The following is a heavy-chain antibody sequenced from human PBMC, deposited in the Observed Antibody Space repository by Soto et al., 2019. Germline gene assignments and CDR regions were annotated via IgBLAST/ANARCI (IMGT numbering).Heavy chain of an antibody. D-gene: IGHD3-10*01. CDR1: GYTFTSYY. Sequence: ASVKVSCKASGYTFTSYYMHWVRQAPGQGLEWMGIINPSGGSTSYAQKYQGRVTMTRDTSTSTVYKELSSLRSEDTAEYYGMVHSFLGSSFDYWGQGTLVSVSS. V-gene: IGHV1-46*01. CDR3: MVHSFLGSSFDY. CDR2: INPSGGST. J-gene: IGHJ4*02.